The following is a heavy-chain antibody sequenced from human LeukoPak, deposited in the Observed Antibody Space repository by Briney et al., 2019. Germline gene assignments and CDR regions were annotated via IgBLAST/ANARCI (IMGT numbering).Heavy chain of an antibody. J-gene: IGHJ5*02. V-gene: IGHV3-48*03. CDR2: ISDSGSTI. Sequence: GGSLRLSCAASGFTFSTYEMNWVRQAPGKGLEWVSYISDSGSTIYYADSVKGRFTSSRDNAKNSLFLQMNSLRAEDAAVYYCARDSQPYCSNGICYTKYNWFDPWGQGTLVTVSS. CDR3: ARDSQPYCSNGICYTKYNWFDP. D-gene: IGHD2-8*01. CDR1: GFTFSTYE.